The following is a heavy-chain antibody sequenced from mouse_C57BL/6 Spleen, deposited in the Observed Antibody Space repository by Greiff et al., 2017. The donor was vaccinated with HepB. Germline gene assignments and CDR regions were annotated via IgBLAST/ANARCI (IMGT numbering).Heavy chain of an antibody. D-gene: IGHD2-3*01. V-gene: IGHV5-9-1*02. CDR2: ISSGGDYI. CDR1: GFTFSSYA. Sequence: EVQRVESGEGLVKPGGSLKLSCAASGFTFSSYAMSWVRQTPEKRLEWVAYISSGGDYIYYADTVKGRFTISRDNARNTLYLQMSSLKSEDTAMYYCTRVGIYDGYLFDYWGQGTTLTVSS. J-gene: IGHJ2*01. CDR3: TRVGIYDGYLFDY.